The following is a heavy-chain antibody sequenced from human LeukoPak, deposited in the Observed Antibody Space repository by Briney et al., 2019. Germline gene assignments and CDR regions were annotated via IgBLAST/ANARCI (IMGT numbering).Heavy chain of an antibody. J-gene: IGHJ4*02. V-gene: IGHV5-51*01. Sequence: GVWRQSSSQGSGYSFTSYWIGWVRPVPGKGRGWMGIIYPGDSDTRYSTSFQGQVTISADKSISTAYLQWSSLKASDTAMYYCARHAVDGSGLRWGQGTLVTVSS. CDR1: GYSFTSYW. CDR3: ARHAVDGSGLR. CDR2: IYPGDSDT. D-gene: IGHD5-12*01.